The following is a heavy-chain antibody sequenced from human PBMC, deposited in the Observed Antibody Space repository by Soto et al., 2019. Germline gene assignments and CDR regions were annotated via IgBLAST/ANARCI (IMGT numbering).Heavy chain of an antibody. J-gene: IGHJ4*02. V-gene: IGHV4-59*01. CDR2: IYYLGRT. CDR3: AKDPTRIAVAGFDY. CDR1: DSISTYY. D-gene: IGHD6-19*01. Sequence: SETLSLTCTVDSISTYYWNWIRQPPGKGLEWIGYIYYLGRTNYNSSLKSRITMSIDTSKNQFSLKLSSVTAADTAIYYCAKDPTRIAVAGFDYWGQRTLVTVSS.